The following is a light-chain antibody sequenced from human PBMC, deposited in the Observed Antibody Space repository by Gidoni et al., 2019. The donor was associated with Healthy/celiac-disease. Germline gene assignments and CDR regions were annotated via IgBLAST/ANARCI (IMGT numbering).Light chain of an antibody. V-gene: IGKV3-11*01. CDR3: PQRSNWPQT. Sequence: EIVLTQSPATLSLSPGERATLSCRASQSVSSYLAWYQQKPGQAPRLLIYDASNRATGIPARFSGSGSGTDFTLTISSLEPEDFAVYYCPQRSNWPQTFXQXTKVEIK. CDR1: QSVSSY. J-gene: IGKJ1*01. CDR2: DAS.